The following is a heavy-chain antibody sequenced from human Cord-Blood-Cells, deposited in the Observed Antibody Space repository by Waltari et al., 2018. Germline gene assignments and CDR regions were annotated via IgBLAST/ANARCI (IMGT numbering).Heavy chain of an antibody. D-gene: IGHD2-2*01. CDR2: ISYDGSNK. V-gene: IGHV3-30-3*01. J-gene: IGHJ4*02. CDR3: AREKGDCSSTSCYAFGDY. CDR1: GFTFSSYA. Sequence: QVQLVESGGGVVQPGRSLRLSCAASGFTFSSYALHWVRQAPGQGLEWVAVISYDGSNKYYADSVKGRFTISRDNSKNTRYLQMNSLRAEDTAVYYCAREKGDCSSTSCYAFGDYWGQGTLVTVSS.